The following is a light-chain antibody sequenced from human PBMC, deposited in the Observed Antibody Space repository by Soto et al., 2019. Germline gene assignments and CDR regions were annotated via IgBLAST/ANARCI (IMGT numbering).Light chain of an antibody. CDR3: SSYTSSSTLYV. V-gene: IGLV2-14*01. J-gene: IGLJ1*01. Sequence: QSALTQPASVSGSPGQSITISCTGTSSDVGGYNYFSWYQQHPGKAPKLMIYEVSNRPSGVSNRFSGSKSGNTASLTISGLQAEDEADYYFSSYTSSSTLYVFGTGTKLTVL. CDR1: SSDVGGYNY. CDR2: EVS.